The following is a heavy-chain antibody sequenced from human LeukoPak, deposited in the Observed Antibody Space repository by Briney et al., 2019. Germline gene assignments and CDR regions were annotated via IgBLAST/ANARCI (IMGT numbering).Heavy chain of an antibody. D-gene: IGHD6-13*01. J-gene: IGHJ4*01. Sequence: GGSLRLSCAVSGFTVTNDYMNWVRQAPGKGLEWVSIIYSGGSTYYADSVKGRFTISRDSSNNTLFLQMSDLRADDSGLYYCATDVRSSPLGFWGHGTLVTVSS. CDR3: ATDVRSSPLGF. CDR1: GFTVTNDY. CDR2: IYSGGST. V-gene: IGHV3-66*01.